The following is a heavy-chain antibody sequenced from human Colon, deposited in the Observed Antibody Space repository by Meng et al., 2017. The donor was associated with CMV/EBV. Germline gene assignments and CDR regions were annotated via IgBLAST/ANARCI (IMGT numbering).Heavy chain of an antibody. CDR1: GFTFSDYY. Sequence: GESLKISCAASGFTFSDYYMSWIRRAPGKGLEWVSYISSSGSTIYYADSVKGRFTISRDNAKNSLYLQMNSLRAEDTAVYYCARVPTAMAPFDYWGQGTLVTVSS. D-gene: IGHD5-18*01. V-gene: IGHV3-11*04. J-gene: IGHJ4*02. CDR3: ARVPTAMAPFDY. CDR2: ISSSGSTI.